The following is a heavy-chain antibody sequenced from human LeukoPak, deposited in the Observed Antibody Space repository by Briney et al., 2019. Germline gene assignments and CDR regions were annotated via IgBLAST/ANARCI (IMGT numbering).Heavy chain of an antibody. D-gene: IGHD2-2*02. CDR3: ARDYCSSTSCYIYYNGMDV. CDR2: ISTNGGST. CDR1: GFTFSSYA. J-gene: IGHJ6*02. V-gene: IGHV3-64*01. Sequence: PGGSLRLSCAASGFTFSSYATHWVRQAPGKGLEYVSGISTNGGSTYYANSVKGRFTISRDNPKNTLYLQMGRLRVEDMAVYYCARDYCSSTSCYIYYNGMDVWGQGTTVTVSS.